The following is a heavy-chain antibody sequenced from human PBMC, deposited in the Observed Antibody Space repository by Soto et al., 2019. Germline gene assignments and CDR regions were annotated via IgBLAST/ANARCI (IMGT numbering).Heavy chain of an antibody. D-gene: IGHD3-16*02. V-gene: IGHV3-21*01. CDR1: GFTFSSYS. CDR3: ARGPRDYIWGSYGSFYDYYYYMDV. J-gene: IGHJ6*03. Sequence: EVQLVESGGGLVKPGGSLRLSCAASGFTFSSYSMNWVRQAPGKGLEWVSSISSSSSYIYYADSVKGRFTISRDNAKNSLYLQMNSLRAEDTAVYYCARGPRDYIWGSYGSFYDYYYYMDVWGKGTTVTVSS. CDR2: ISSSSSYI.